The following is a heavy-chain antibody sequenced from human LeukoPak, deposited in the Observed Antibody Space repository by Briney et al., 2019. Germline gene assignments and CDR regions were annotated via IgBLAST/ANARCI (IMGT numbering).Heavy chain of an antibody. V-gene: IGHV3-21*01. CDR3: ARDGDDYDSRGIEDDY. D-gene: IGHD3-22*01. Sequence: GGSLRLSCAASGFTFSSYSMNWVRQAPGKGPEWVSSISSSSSYIYYADSVKGRFTISRDNAKNSLYLQMNSLRAEDTAVYYCARDGDDYDSRGIEDDYWGQGTLVTVSS. J-gene: IGHJ4*02. CDR2: ISSSSSYI. CDR1: GFTFSSYS.